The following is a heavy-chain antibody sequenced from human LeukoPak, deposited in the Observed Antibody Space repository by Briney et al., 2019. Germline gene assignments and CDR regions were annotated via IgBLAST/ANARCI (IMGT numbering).Heavy chain of an antibody. D-gene: IGHD4-17*01. CDR3: ARDYGDYVHYYYYMDV. CDR2: INHSGST. Sequence: SETLSLTCAVYGGSFSGYYWSWLRQPPGKGLEWIGEINHSGSTNYNPSLKSRVTISVDTSKNQFSLKLSSVTAADTAVYYCARDYGDYVHYYYYMDVWGKGTTVTVSS. V-gene: IGHV4-34*01. CDR1: GGSFSGYY. J-gene: IGHJ6*03.